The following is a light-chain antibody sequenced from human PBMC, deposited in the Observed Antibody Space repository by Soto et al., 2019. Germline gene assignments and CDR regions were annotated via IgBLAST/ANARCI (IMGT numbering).Light chain of an antibody. CDR3: QQYNNWPRT. V-gene: IGKV3-15*01. J-gene: IGKJ1*01. CDR2: GAS. Sequence: EIVLTQSPGTLSLSPGERATLSCSASQSISRIYLAWYQQKPGQAPRLLIYGASTRATGIPARFSGSGSGTEFTLTISSLQSEDFAVYYCQQYNNWPRTFGQGTKVDIK. CDR1: QSISRIY.